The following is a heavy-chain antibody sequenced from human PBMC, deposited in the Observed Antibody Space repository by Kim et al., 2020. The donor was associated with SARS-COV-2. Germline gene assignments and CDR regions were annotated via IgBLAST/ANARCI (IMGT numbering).Heavy chain of an antibody. J-gene: IGHJ4*02. CDR3: AKEGGSGVTASH. Sequence: YYADSVKGRFTISRDNSKNTLYLQMNSLRAEDTAVYYCAKEGGSGVTASHWGQGTLVTVSS. V-gene: IGHV3-23*01. D-gene: IGHD2-21*02.